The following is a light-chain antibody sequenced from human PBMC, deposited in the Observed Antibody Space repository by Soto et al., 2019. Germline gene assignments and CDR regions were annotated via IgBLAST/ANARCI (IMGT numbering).Light chain of an antibody. CDR2: AAS. V-gene: IGKV1-39*01. CDR3: QPSYSTTIT. Sequence: DIQMTQSPSSLSASVGDRVTITCRASQSISSYLNWYHQKPGKAPKLLIYAASSLQSGVPSRFSGSGSGTDFTLTISSLQPEDFATYYCQPSYSTTITFGQGTRLEI. J-gene: IGKJ5*01. CDR1: QSISSY.